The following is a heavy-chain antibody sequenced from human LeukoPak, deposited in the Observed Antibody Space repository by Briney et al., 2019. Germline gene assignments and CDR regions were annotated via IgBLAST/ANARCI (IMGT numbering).Heavy chain of an antibody. CDR2: IYYSGST. D-gene: IGHD5-24*01. J-gene: IGHJ4*02. CDR1: GGSISSSSYY. Sequence: SETLSLTCTVSGGSISSSSYYWGWIRQPPGKGLEWIGSIYYSGSTYYNPSLKSRVTISVDTSKNQFSLKLSSVTAADTAVYYCARGRLHLGYFDYWGQGTLVTVSS. V-gene: IGHV4-39*07. CDR3: ARGRLHLGYFDY.